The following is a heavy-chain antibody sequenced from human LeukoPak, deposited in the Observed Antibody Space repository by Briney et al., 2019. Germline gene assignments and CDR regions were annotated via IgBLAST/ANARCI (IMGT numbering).Heavy chain of an antibody. Sequence: PGGSLRLSCAASGFTFSGSAMHWVRQASGKGLEWVGRIRSKANSYATAYAASVKGRFNISRDDSKNTAYLQMNSLKTEDTAVYYCTRPEEGADYWGQGTLVTVSS. V-gene: IGHV3-73*01. D-gene: IGHD3-16*01. CDR1: GFTFSGSA. CDR2: IRSKANSYAT. J-gene: IGHJ4*02. CDR3: TRPEEGADY.